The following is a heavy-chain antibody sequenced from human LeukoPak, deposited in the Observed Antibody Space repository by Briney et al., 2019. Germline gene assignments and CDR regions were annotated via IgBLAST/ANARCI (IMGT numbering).Heavy chain of an antibody. CDR1: GFTFSSYG. D-gene: IGHD3-16*01. CDR3: ARDLGAGLGEAFDI. J-gene: IGHJ3*02. V-gene: IGHV3-30*03. Sequence: GGSLRLSCAASGFTFSSYGMHWVRQAPGKGLEWVAMTSFDGSYKNYADSVKGRFTISRDNSKNTLYLQMNSLRAEDTAVYYCARDLGAGLGEAFDIWGQGTMVTVSS. CDR2: TSFDGSYK.